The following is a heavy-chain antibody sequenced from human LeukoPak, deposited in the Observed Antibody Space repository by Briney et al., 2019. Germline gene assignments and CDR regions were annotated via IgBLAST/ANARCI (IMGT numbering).Heavy chain of an antibody. D-gene: IGHD6-13*01. CDR3: ARDRGYSSSWYVSYFDY. CDR1: GGSISSYY. V-gene: IGHV4-59*01. J-gene: IGHJ4*02. Sequence: PSETLSLTCTVSGGSISSYYWSWIRQPPGKGLEWIGYIYYSGSTNYNPSPKSRVTISVDTSKNQFSLKLSSVTAADTAVYYCARDRGYSSSWYVSYFDYWGQGTLVTVSS. CDR2: IYYSGST.